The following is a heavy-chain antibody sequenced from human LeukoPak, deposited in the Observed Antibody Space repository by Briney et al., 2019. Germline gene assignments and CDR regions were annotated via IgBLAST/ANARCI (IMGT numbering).Heavy chain of an antibody. J-gene: IGHJ4*02. Sequence: SETLSLTCTVSGGSISSYFWSWIRQTPGKGLEWIGYIYYSGSAYYNPSLKSRLTISGDTSKSQFSLRLSSVTAADTAVYYCARLKRYYYDSSGYFDYWGQGTLVTVSS. D-gene: IGHD3-22*01. CDR3: ARLKRYYYDSSGYFDY. V-gene: IGHV4-59*08. CDR1: GGSISSYF. CDR2: IYYSGSA.